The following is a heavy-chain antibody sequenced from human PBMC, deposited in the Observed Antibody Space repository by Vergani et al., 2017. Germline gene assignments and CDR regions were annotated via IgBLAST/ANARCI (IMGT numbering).Heavy chain of an antibody. Sequence: QVQLQQWGAGLLKPSETLSLTCAVYGGSFSGYYWSWIRQPPGKGLEWIGEINHSGSTNYNPSLKSRVTISVDTSKNQFSLKLSSVTAADTAVYYCARWVGAAAGTGIDYWGQRSLVTVSS. D-gene: IGHD6-13*01. CDR3: ARWVGAAAGTGIDY. CDR1: GGSFSGYY. J-gene: IGHJ4*02. V-gene: IGHV4-34*01. CDR2: INHSGST.